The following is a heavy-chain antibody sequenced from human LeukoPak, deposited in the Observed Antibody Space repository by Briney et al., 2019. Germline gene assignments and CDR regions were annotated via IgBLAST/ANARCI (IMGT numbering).Heavy chain of an antibody. D-gene: IGHD2-2*01. J-gene: IGHJ2*01. CDR1: GGSFSGYY. CDR3: ARGRGYCSSTSCYARYFDL. CDR2: INHSGST. V-gene: IGHV4-34*01. Sequence: SETLSLTCAVYGGSFSGYYWSWIRQPPGKGLEWIGEINHSGSTNYNPSLKSRVTISVDTSKNQFSLKLSSVTAADTAVYYCARGRGYCSSTSCYARYFDLWSRGTLVTVSS.